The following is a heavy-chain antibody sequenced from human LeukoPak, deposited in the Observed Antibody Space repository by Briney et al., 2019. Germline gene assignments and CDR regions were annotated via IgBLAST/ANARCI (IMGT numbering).Heavy chain of an antibody. CDR2: INPNTGVT. D-gene: IGHD2-15*01. V-gene: IGHV1-2*06. CDR1: AYSFTDYY. CDR3: ASCSGGSCYLNFDY. J-gene: IGHJ4*02. Sequence: ASVKVSCKASAYSFTDYYIHWVRQAPGQGLEWMGRINPNTGVTDYAQIFKGRVTMTRDTSISTAYMELSRLRSDDTAVYYCASCSGGSCYLNFDYWGQGTLVTVSS.